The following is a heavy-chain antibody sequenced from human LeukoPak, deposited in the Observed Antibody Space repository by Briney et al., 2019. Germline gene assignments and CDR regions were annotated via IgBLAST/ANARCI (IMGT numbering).Heavy chain of an antibody. V-gene: IGHV1-8*01. Sequence: GASVKVSCKASGYTFTSYDINWGRQATGQGLEWMGWMNPNSGNTGYAQKFQVRVTMTMNTSISTAYMELSSLRSEDTDVYYCVLHDSDFWSGPSHYFDYWGQGNLVTVSS. CDR2: MNPNSGNT. CDR1: GYTFTSYD. D-gene: IGHD3-3*01. J-gene: IGHJ4*02. CDR3: VLHDSDFWSGPSHYFDY.